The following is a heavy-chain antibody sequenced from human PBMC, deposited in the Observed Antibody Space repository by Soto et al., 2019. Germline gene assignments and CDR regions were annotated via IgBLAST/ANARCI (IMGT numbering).Heavy chain of an antibody. CDR3: ARGPSYYYGMDV. Sequence: EVQLVESGGGLVQPGGSLRLSCAASGFTFSSYDMHWFRQATGKGLEWVSAIGTAGDTYYPGSVKGRFTISRENAKNSLYLQMNSLRAGDTAVYYCARGPSYYYGMDVWGQGTTVTVSS. V-gene: IGHV3-13*04. CDR1: GFTFSSYD. CDR2: IGTAGDT. J-gene: IGHJ6*02.